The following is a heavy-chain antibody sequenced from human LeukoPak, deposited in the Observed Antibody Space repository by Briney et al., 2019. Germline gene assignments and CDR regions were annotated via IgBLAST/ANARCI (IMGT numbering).Heavy chain of an antibody. Sequence: PGGSLRLSCAASGFTFSSYWMSWVRQAPGKGLEWVSAISGSGGSTYYADSVKGRFTISRDNSKNTLYRQMNSLRAEDTAVYYCARPTTVTAATTFDYWGQGTLVTVSS. CDR1: GFTFSSYW. CDR3: ARPTTVTAATTFDY. D-gene: IGHD4-17*01. V-gene: IGHV3-23*01. J-gene: IGHJ4*02. CDR2: ISGSGGST.